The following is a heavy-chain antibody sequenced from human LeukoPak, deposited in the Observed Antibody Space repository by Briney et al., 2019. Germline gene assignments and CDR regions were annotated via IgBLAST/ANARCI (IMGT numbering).Heavy chain of an antibody. D-gene: IGHD3-10*01. V-gene: IGHV1-18*01. J-gene: IGHJ4*02. CDR1: GGTFSSYA. CDR2: ISAYNGNT. Sequence: ASVKVSCKASGGTFSSYAISWVRQAPGQGLEWMGWISAYNGNTNYAQKLQGRVTMTTDTSTSTAYMELRSLRSDDTAVYYCARDLGEGSGSYYNPGGGVDYWAREPWSPSPQ. CDR3: ARDLGEGSGSYYNPGGGVDY.